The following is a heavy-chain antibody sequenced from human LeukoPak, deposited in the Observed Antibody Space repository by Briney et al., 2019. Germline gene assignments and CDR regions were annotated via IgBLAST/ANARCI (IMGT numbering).Heavy chain of an antibody. CDR3: ARDHLDTAMIIDY. Sequence: GASVKVSCKASGYTFTGYYMHWVRQAPGQGLEWMGWINPNSGGTNYAQKFQGRVTMTRDTSISTAYMELSRLRSDDTAVYYCARDHLDTAMIIDYWGQGTLVTVSS. CDR1: GYTFTGYY. D-gene: IGHD5-18*01. V-gene: IGHV1-2*02. J-gene: IGHJ4*02. CDR2: INPNSGGT.